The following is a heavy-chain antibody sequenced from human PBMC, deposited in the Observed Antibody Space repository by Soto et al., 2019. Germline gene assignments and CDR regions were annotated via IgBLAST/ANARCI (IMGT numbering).Heavy chain of an antibody. Sequence: GGSLRLSCAAPGFAFTTYAMSWVRQAPGKGLEWVSGISGSGGSTYYADSVKGRFTISRDNSKNTLYLQMNSLRAEDTAVYYCAKAIVVVISPGFYFDYWGQGTLVTVSS. CDR1: GFAFTTYA. CDR3: AKAIVVVISPGFYFDY. V-gene: IGHV3-23*01. J-gene: IGHJ4*02. CDR2: ISGSGGST. D-gene: IGHD3-22*01.